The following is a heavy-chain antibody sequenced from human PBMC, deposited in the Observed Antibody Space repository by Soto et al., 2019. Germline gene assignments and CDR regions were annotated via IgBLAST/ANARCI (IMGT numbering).Heavy chain of an antibody. V-gene: IGHV3-48*02. CDR1: GFTRSSYS. J-gene: IGHJ4*02. D-gene: IGHD3-16*01. CDR2: ISSSSSTI. CDR3: VRGGAFKIDY. Sequence: EVQLVESGGRLVQPGGSLRLSCAASGFTRSSYSMNWARQAPGKGLEWVSYISSSSSTIYYADSVKRRFTISRDNAKNSRYLQMNSLRDEDTAVYYCVRGGAFKIDYWGQGTLVTVSS.